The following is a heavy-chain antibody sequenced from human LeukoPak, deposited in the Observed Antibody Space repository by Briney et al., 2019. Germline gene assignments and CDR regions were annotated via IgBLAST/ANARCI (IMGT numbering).Heavy chain of an antibody. J-gene: IGHJ4*02. Sequence: GGSLRLSCAASGFTFSSYSMNWVRQAPGKGLEWVSSISSSSSYIYYADSVKGRFTISRDNAKNSLYLQMNSLRAEDTAVYYCARDQRARYYYDSSGYPDYWGQGTLVTVSS. CDR2: ISSSSSYI. CDR3: ARDQRARYYYDSSGYPDY. CDR1: GFTFSSYS. D-gene: IGHD3-22*01. V-gene: IGHV3-21*01.